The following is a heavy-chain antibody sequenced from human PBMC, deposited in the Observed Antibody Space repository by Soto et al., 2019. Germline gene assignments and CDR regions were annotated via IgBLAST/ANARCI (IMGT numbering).Heavy chain of an antibody. CDR3: SREGGSGSPDWYFNV. CDR2: VYSTENT. CDR1: GGSVSSNSYS. V-gene: IGHV4-39*07. D-gene: IGHD1-26*01. Sequence: SETLSLTCTVSGGSVSSNSYSWGWIRQSPGKGLEWIAAVYSTENTYYHPSLLSRVTISVDTSMNEFSLRLSSVTAADTAVYYFSREGGSGSPDWYFNVWRRGTLVTVS. J-gene: IGHJ2*01.